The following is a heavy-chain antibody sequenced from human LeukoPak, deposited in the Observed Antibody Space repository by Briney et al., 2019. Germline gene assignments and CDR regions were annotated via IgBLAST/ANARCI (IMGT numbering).Heavy chain of an antibody. J-gene: IGHJ4*02. D-gene: IGHD4-17*01. V-gene: IGHV3-21*01. CDR1: GFTLSSYT. Sequence: PGGSLRLSCAASGFTLSSYTMNWVRQAPGKGLEWVSSISVNSDHKPYADSVKGRFTISRDNAKNSLYLQMNSLGVDDTAVYYCTRGSYGDYDYWGQGSLVTVSS. CDR3: TRGSYGDYDY. CDR2: ISVNSDHK.